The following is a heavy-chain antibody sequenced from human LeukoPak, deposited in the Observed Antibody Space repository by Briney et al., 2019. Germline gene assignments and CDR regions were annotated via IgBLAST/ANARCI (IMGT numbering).Heavy chain of an antibody. CDR3: ARERRYNWNDER. Sequence: SETLSLTCTVSGGSINSYYWSWIRQPPGRGLEWVGSIHYSGSTSYNPSLRSRVTISVDKSKNQFFLKLSSVTATDTAVYYCARERRYNWNDERWGQGTLVTVSS. D-gene: IGHD1-1*01. J-gene: IGHJ4*02. CDR1: GGSINSYY. CDR2: IHYSGST. V-gene: IGHV4-59*01.